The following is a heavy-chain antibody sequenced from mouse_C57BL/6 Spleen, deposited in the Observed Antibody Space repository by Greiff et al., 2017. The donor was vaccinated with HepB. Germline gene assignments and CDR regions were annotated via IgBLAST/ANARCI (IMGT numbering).Heavy chain of an antibody. D-gene: IGHD2-3*01. CDR2: IHPNSGST. CDR3: ARLDDGYYLDY. J-gene: IGHJ2*01. V-gene: IGHV1-64*01. Sequence: QVQLQQPGAELVKPGASVKLSCKASGYTFTSYWMHWVKQRPGQGLEWIGMIHPNSGSTNYNEKFKSKATLTVDKSSSTAYMQLSSLTSEDSAVYYCARLDDGYYLDYWGQGTTLTVSS. CDR1: GYTFTSYW.